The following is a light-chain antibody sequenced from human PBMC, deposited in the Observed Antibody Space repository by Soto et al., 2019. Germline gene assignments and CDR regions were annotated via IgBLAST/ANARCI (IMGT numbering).Light chain of an antibody. CDR1: QSISSW. CDR3: QHYNSYSGA. CDR2: KAS. V-gene: IGKV1-5*03. J-gene: IGKJ1*01. Sequence: DIQMTQSPSTLSASVGDRVTITCPASQSISSWFAWYQQKPGKAPKLLIYKASTLKSGVPSRFSGSGSGTEFTLTISSLQPDYFATYYCQHYNSYSGAFGQGTKVDIK.